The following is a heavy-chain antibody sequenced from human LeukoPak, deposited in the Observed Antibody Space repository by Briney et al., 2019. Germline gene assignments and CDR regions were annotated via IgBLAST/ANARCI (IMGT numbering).Heavy chain of an antibody. CDR2: ISAYNDNT. CDR3: ARDDCSSTSCYFGP. CDR1: GYTFTSYA. D-gene: IGHD2-2*01. J-gene: IGHJ5*02. Sequence: ASVKVSCKASGYTFTSYAMNWVRQAPGRGLEWMGWISAYNDNTNYAQNLQGRVTMTTDTSTSTAYMELRSLRSDDTAVYYCARDDCSSTSCYFGPWGQGTLVTVSS. V-gene: IGHV1-18*01.